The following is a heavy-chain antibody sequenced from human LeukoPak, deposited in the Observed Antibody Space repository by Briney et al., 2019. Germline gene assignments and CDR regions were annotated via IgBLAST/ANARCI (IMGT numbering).Heavy chain of an antibody. J-gene: IGHJ3*02. V-gene: IGHV3-30-3*01. CDR1: GFTFGTHA. Sequence: GGSLTLSCAASGFTFGTHAMHWVRQAPGKGLEWVAVMSYDGNNKFYADSVKGRFRITRDNSENTMYLQMNSLRAEDTAVYYCARPYDSRDSCSAFDIWGQGTLVTVSS. D-gene: IGHD3-22*01. CDR3: ARPYDSRDSCSAFDI. CDR2: MSYDGNNK.